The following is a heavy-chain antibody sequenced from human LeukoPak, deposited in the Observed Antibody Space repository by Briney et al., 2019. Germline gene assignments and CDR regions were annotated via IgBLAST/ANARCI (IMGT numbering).Heavy chain of an antibody. CDR1: GGSFSGYY. CDR3: ASYYYGSGSYNWFDP. D-gene: IGHD3-10*01. Sequence: SETLSLTCAVYGGSFSGYYWSWIRQPPGKGLEWIGEINHSGSTNYNPSLMSRVTISVDTSKNQFSLKLSSVTAADTAVYYCASYYYGSGSYNWFDPWGQGTLVTVSS. V-gene: IGHV4-34*01. J-gene: IGHJ5*02. CDR2: INHSGST.